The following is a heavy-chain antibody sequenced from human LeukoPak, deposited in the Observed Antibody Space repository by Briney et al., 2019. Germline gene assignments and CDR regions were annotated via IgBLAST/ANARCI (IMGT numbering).Heavy chain of an antibody. V-gene: IGHV3-30*04. CDR3: AELGITMIGGV. Sequence: GGSLRLSCAASGFTFSSYAIHWVRQAPGKGLEWVAVISYDGSNKYYADSVKGRFTISRDNAKNSLYLQMNSLRAEDTAVYYCAELGITMIGGVWGKGTTVTISS. CDR1: GFTFSSYA. J-gene: IGHJ6*04. CDR2: ISYDGSNK. D-gene: IGHD3-10*02.